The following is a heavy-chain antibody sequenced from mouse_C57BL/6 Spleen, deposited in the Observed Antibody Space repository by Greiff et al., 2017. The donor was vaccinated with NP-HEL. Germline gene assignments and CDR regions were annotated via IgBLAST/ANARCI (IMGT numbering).Heavy chain of an antibody. CDR3: ARYYGSSSYAMDY. D-gene: IGHD1-1*01. Sequence: QVQLQQSGAELVRPGTSVKVSCKASGYAFTNYLIEWVKQRPGQGLEWIGVINSGSGGTNYNEKFKGKATLTADKSSSTAYMQLSSLTSEDSAVYFCARYYGSSSYAMDYWGQGTSVTVSS. CDR2: INSGSGGT. J-gene: IGHJ4*01. CDR1: GYAFTNYL. V-gene: IGHV1-54*01.